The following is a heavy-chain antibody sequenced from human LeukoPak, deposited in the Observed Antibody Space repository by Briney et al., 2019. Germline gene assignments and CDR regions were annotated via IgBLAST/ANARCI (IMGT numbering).Heavy chain of an antibody. J-gene: IGHJ5*02. CDR1: GGSISNYY. CDR3: ASDLRTGDWFDP. Sequence: PSETLSLTCTVSGGSISNYYWSWIRQPAGKGLDWLGRIYISGSTNYNPSLKSRVTISVDKSKNQFSLKLNSVTAADTAVYYCASDLRTGDWFDPWGQGTLVTVSS. D-gene: IGHD1-1*01. CDR2: IYISGST. V-gene: IGHV4-4*07.